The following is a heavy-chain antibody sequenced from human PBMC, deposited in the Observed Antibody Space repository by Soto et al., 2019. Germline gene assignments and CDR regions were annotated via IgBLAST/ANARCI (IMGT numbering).Heavy chain of an antibody. CDR3: ARVLGGGDWW. D-gene: IGHD2-21*02. Sequence: QVQLVESGGGVVQPGRSLRLSCAASGFTFSSYAMHWVRQAPGKGLEWVAVISYDGSNKYYADSVKGRFTISRDNSKNTLYRQMNSLRAEDTAVYYWARVLGGGDWWWGQGTLVTVSS. CDR2: ISYDGSNK. J-gene: IGHJ4*02. CDR1: GFTFSSYA. V-gene: IGHV3-30-3*01.